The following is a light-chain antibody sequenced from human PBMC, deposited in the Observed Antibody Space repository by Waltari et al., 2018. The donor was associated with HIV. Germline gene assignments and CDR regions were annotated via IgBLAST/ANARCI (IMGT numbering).Light chain of an antibody. Sequence: QSVLTQPPSVSGAPGQRVTVSCTGSASNIGAGYDVHWYQQLPGTAPQPFIYGNNNRPSGVPDRFSVSKSGASASLAITGLQGEDEGDYYCQTYDTDLKTYVFGSGTKVTVL. CDR1: ASNIGAGYD. V-gene: IGLV1-40*01. CDR3: QTYDTDLKTYV. J-gene: IGLJ1*01. CDR2: GNN.